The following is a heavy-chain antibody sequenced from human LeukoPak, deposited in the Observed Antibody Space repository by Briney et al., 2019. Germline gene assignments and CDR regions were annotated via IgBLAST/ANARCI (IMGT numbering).Heavy chain of an antibody. J-gene: IGHJ6*03. CDR1: GFTFSSYW. D-gene: IGHD2-2*03. CDR2: IKQDGSEK. V-gene: IGHV3-7*01. Sequence: GGSLRLSCAASGFTFSSYWMSWVRQAPGKGLEWVANIKQDGSEKYYVDSVKGRLTISRDNAKNSLYLQMNSLRAEDTAVYYCARDSLDIVVVPANYYYYMDVWGKGTTVTVSS. CDR3: ARDSLDIVVVPANYYYYMDV.